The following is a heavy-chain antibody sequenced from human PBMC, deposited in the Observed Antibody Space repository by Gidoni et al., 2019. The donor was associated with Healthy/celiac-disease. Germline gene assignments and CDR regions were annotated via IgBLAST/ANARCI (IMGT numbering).Heavy chain of an antibody. CDR1: GFTFSSYG. Sequence: QVQLVESGGGVVQPGRSGFTFSSYGMPWVRQAPGKGLEWVAVIWYDGSNKYYADSVKGRFTISRDNSKNTLYLQMNSLRAEDTAVYYCAREGGGGTGEKPYYYYGMDVWGQGTTVTVSS. J-gene: IGHJ6*02. D-gene: IGHD7-27*01. CDR2: IWYDGSNK. CDR3: AREGGGGTGEKPYYYYGMDV. V-gene: IGHV3-33*01.